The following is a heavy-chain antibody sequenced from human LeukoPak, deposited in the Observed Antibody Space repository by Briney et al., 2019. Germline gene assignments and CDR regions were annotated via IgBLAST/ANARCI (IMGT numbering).Heavy chain of an antibody. J-gene: IGHJ4*02. D-gene: IGHD3-3*01. CDR2: ISYDGSNK. Sequence: GRSLRLSCAASGFTFSSYAMHWVRQAPGKGLEWVAVISYDGSNKYYADSVKGRFTISRDNSKSTLYLQMNSLRAEDTAVYYCARDSHGVVIQVFDYWGQGTLVTVSS. CDR3: ARDSHGVVIQVFDY. V-gene: IGHV3-30-3*01. CDR1: GFTFSSYA.